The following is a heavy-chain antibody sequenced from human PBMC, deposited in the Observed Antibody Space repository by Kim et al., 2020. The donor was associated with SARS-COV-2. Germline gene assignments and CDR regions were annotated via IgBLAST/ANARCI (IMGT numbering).Heavy chain of an antibody. CDR1: GFTFSDHY. V-gene: IGHV3-11*01. CDR2: ISTSFSDV. J-gene: IGHJ6*02. Sequence: GGSLRLSCTASGFTFSDHYFSWIRQVPGKGLDWVSYISTSFSDVYYADSVKGRFTISRYNTKNSLYLQMNSLSAEDTAIYYCARGHYGLDIWGQGTTVTVSS. CDR3: ARGHYGLDI.